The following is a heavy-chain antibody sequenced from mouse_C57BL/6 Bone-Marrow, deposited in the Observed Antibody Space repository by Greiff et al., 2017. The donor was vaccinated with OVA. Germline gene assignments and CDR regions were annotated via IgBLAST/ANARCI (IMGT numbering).Heavy chain of an antibody. CDR2: SRNKANDYTT. Sequence: EVMLVESGGGLVQSGRSLRLSCATSGFTFSDFYMEWVRQAPGKGLEWIAASRNKANDYTTEYSASVKGRFIVSRDTSQSILYLQMNALRAEDTAIYYCARDAAYGSSPYAMDYWGQGTSVTVSS. D-gene: IGHD1-1*01. V-gene: IGHV7-1*01. CDR1: GFTFSDFY. CDR3: ARDAAYGSSPYAMDY. J-gene: IGHJ4*01.